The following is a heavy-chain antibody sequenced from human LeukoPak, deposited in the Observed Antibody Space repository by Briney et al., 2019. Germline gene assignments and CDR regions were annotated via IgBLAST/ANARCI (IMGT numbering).Heavy chain of an antibody. Sequence: SVKVSCKASGGTFSSYAISWVRQAPGQGLEWMGGIIPIFGTANYAQKFQGRVTITADKSTSTAYMELSSLRSEGTAVYYCARVLIAVAGTLDYWGQGTLVTVSS. CDR1: GGTFSSYA. CDR3: ARVLIAVAGTLDY. V-gene: IGHV1-69*06. CDR2: IIPIFGTA. J-gene: IGHJ4*02. D-gene: IGHD6-19*01.